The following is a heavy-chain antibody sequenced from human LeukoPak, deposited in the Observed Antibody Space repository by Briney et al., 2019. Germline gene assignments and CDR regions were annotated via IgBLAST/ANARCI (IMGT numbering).Heavy chain of an antibody. CDR1: GYTFTSYG. CDR3: ARVVRGELGDWFDP. J-gene: IGHJ5*02. CDR2: ISAYNGNT. D-gene: IGHD1-26*01. V-gene: IGHV1-18*01. Sequence: ASVKVSCKASGYTFTSYGISWVRQAPGRGLEWMGWISAYNGNTNYAQKLQGRVTMTTGTSTSTAYMELRSLRSEDTAVYYCARVVRGELGDWFDPWGQGTLVTVSS.